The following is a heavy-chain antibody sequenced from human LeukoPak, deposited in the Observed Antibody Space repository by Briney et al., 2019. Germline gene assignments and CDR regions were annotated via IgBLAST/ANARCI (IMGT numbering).Heavy chain of an antibody. J-gene: IGHJ4*02. CDR2: INHSGST. Sequence: SETLSLTCAVYGGSFSGYYWSWIRQPPGKGLEWIGEINHSGSTNYNPSLKSRVTISVDTSKNQFSLKLSSVTAADTAVYYCAAKGVSFWGQGTLVTVSS. V-gene: IGHV4-34*01. D-gene: IGHD6-13*01. CDR1: GGSFSGYY. CDR3: AAKGVSF.